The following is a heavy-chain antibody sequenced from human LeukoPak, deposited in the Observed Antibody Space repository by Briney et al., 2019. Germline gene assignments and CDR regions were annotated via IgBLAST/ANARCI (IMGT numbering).Heavy chain of an antibody. CDR2: ISSSGSTI. CDR3: ARGGAYSYGPLDI. Sequence: PGGSLRLSCAASGFTFSSYEMNWVRQAPGKGLEWVSYISSSGSTIYYADSVKGRFTISRDNAKNTLYLQMNSLRAEDTAVYYCARGGAYSYGPLDIWGQGTMVTVSS. D-gene: IGHD5-18*01. CDR1: GFTFSSYE. V-gene: IGHV3-48*03. J-gene: IGHJ3*02.